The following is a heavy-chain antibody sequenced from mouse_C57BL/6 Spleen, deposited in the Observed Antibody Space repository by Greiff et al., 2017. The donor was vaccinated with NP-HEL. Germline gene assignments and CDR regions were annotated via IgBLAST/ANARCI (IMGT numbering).Heavy chain of an antibody. J-gene: IGHJ2*01. V-gene: IGHV1-82*01. CDR1: GYAFSSSW. Sequence: VQLQQSGPELVKPGASVKISCKASGYAFSSSWMNWVKQRPGKGLEWIGRIYPGDGDTNYNGKFKGKATLTADKSSSTAYMQLSSLTSEDSAVYFCAREGKHYWGQGTTLTVSS. CDR2: IYPGDGDT. CDR3: AREGKHY.